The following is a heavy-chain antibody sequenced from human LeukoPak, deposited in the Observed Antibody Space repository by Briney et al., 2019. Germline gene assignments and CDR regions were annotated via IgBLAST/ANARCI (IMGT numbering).Heavy chain of an antibody. CDR3: ARDCSGGSCYGAFDI. J-gene: IGHJ3*02. CDR2: IYYSGST. V-gene: IGHV4-39*07. CDR1: GGSISSSSYY. Sequence: SETLSLTCTVSGGSISSSSYYWGWIRQPPGKGLEWIGSIYYSGSTYYNPSLKSRITISVDTSENRFSLKLSSVTATDTAVYYCARDCSGGSCYGAFDIWGQGTMVTVSS. D-gene: IGHD2-15*01.